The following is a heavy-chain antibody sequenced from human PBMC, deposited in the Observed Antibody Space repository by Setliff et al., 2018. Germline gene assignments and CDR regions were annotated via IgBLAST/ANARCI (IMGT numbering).Heavy chain of an antibody. V-gene: IGHV1-2*04. CDR1: GYTFTGYY. Sequence: ASVKVSCKASGYTFTGYYMHWVRQAPGQGLEWMGWINPNSGGTNYAQKFQGWVTVTRDTSISTAYMELRSLRSDDTAVYYCARDRREAFDIWGQGTMVTVSS. CDR3: ARDRREAFDI. J-gene: IGHJ3*02. CDR2: INPNSGGT.